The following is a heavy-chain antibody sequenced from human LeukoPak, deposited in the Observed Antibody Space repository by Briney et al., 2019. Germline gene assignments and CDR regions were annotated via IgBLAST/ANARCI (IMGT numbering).Heavy chain of an antibody. CDR1: GGSFSGYY. J-gene: IGHJ3*01. D-gene: IGHD3-22*01. Sequence: PSETLSLTCAVYGGSFSGYYWSWIRQPPGKGLEWIGEINHSGSTNYNLSLKSRVTISVDTSKNQFSLKLSSVTAADTAVYYCARVRSYYYDSSGYYPDAFDVWGQGKVVTVSS. V-gene: IGHV4-34*01. CDR3: ARVRSYYYDSSGYYPDAFDV. CDR2: INHSGST.